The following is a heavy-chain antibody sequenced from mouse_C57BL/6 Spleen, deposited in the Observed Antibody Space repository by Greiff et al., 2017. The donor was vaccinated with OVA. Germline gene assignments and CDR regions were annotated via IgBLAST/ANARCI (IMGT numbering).Heavy chain of an antibody. D-gene: IGHD5-1-1*01. J-gene: IGHJ4*01. CDR3: ARRDGIPAYAMDY. Sequence: DVMLVESGGGLVQPGGSLKLSCAASGFTFSDYYMYWVRQTPEKRLEWVAYISNGGGSTYYPDTVKGRFTISRDNAKNTLYLQMSRLKSEDTARYYCARRDGIPAYAMDYWGQGTSVTVSS. V-gene: IGHV5-12*01. CDR2: ISNGGGST. CDR1: GFTFSDYY.